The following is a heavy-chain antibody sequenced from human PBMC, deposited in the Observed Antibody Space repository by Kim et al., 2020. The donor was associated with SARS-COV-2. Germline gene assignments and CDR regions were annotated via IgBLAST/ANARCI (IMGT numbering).Heavy chain of an antibody. Sequence: SETLSLTCDVYGGSFSGYYWSWIRQPPGKGLEWIGEINHSGSTNYNPSLKSRVTISVDTSKNQFSLKLSSVTAADTAVYYCARGLTGGIVGDYWGQGTLV. V-gene: IGHV4-34*01. J-gene: IGHJ4*02. CDR3: ARGLTGGIVGDY. CDR2: INHSGST. D-gene: IGHD1-26*01. CDR1: GGSFSGYY.